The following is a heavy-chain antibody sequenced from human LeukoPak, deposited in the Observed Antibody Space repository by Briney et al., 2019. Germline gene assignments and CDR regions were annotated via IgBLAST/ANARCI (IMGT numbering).Heavy chain of an antibody. J-gene: IGHJ3*02. D-gene: IGHD4-17*01. Sequence: GGTLRLSCVPSGFTFRSHGMNWVRQAPGKGLEWVSGISPNGVITYYADSVKGRFTISRDNSKNTLYLQMNSLRAEDTAVYYCAKSDTVSTHPFDIWGQGTTVTVSS. CDR2: ISPNGVIT. CDR3: AKSDTVSTHPFDI. CDR1: GFTFRSHG. V-gene: IGHV3-23*01.